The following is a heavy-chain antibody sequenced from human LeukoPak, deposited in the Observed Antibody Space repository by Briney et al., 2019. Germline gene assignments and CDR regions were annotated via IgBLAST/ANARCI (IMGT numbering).Heavy chain of an antibody. D-gene: IGHD5-18*01. V-gene: IGHV4-4*02. CDR2: IYHSGST. CDR1: GVSISSGHW. CDR3: ARLDTRTIGAFDI. J-gene: IGHJ3*02. Sequence: SGTLSLTCAVSGVSISSGHWWSWVRQPPGKGLEWIGEIYHSGSTNYHASLKGRVTISVDTSKNQFSLKLNSVTVADTAVYYCARLDTRTIGAFDIWGQGTMVTVSS.